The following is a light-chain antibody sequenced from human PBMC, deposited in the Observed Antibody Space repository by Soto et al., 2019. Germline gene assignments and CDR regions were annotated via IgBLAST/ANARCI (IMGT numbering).Light chain of an antibody. CDR1: QSISSY. J-gene: IGKJ5*01. CDR3: QQSYSTHPIT. Sequence: DIEITQSPSSLSASVGDRVTITCRASQSISSYLNWYQQKPGKAPKLLIYAASSLQSGVPSRFSGSGSGTDFTLTLSSLQPEDFANYYCQQSYSTHPITFGQGTRLEI. CDR2: AAS. V-gene: IGKV1-39*01.